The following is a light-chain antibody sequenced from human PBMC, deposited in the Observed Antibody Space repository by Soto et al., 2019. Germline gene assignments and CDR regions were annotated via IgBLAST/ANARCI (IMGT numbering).Light chain of an antibody. CDR1: QTVSSK. V-gene: IGKV3-15*01. Sequence: EIVMTQSPATLSVSPGERATLSCRASQTVSSKLAWYQQKGGQAPRPLIYGASTRATGVPARFSGSGSGTEFTLTISSLQSEDFAVYYCQHYSNWPPETFGQGTKVEIK. J-gene: IGKJ1*01. CDR2: GAS. CDR3: QHYSNWPPET.